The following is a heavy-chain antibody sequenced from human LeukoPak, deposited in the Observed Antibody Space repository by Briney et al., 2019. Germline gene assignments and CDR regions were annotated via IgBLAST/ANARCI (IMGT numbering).Heavy chain of an antibody. V-gene: IGHV3-30-3*01. J-gene: IGHJ4*02. CDR2: ISYDGSNK. D-gene: IGHD6-13*01. Sequence: GGSLRLSCAASGFTFSSYAMHWVRQAPGKGLEWVAVISYDGSNKYYADSVKGRFTISRDNSKNTLYLQMNSLRAEDTAVYYCARQSSSWYWGQGTLVTVSS. CDR3: ARQSSSWY. CDR1: GFTFSSYA.